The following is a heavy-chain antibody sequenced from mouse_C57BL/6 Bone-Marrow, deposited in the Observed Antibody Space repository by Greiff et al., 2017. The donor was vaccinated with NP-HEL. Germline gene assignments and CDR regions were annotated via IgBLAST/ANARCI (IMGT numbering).Heavy chain of an antibody. CDR2: ISGGGGNT. CDR3: AIRYGSIYYAMDY. D-gene: IGHD1-1*01. Sequence: EVQGVESGGGLVKPGGSLKLSCAASGFTFSSYTMSWVRQTPEKRLEWVATISGGGGNTYYPDSLQGRSTISRDTAKNTLYLQMSSLRSEDTALYYCAIRYGSIYYAMDYWGQGTSVTVSS. V-gene: IGHV5-9*01. J-gene: IGHJ4*01. CDR1: GFTFSSYT.